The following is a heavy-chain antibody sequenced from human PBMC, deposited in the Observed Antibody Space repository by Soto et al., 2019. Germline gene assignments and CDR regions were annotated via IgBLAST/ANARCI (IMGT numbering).Heavy chain of an antibody. CDR1: GFTVSSYS. J-gene: IGHJ4*02. Sequence: GGSLILSSAACGFTVSSYSVNWVRQAPGKGLEWVSSISSSSSYIYYADSVKGRFTISRDNAKNSRCRQMNSLRAADTAVYYCARDLGQQLALDYWGQGTLVTVS. CDR3: ARDLGQQLALDY. D-gene: IGHD6-13*01. CDR2: ISSSSSYI. V-gene: IGHV3-21*01.